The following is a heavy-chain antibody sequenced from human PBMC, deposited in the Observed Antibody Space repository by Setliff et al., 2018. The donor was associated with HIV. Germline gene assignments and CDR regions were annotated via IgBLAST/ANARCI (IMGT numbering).Heavy chain of an antibody. Sequence: HPGGSLRLSCAASGFTLSDQYMDWVRQAPGKGLEWVGRTRNKANSYTTEYAASVKGRISISRDDSKNTLYLQMNSLRAEDTAVYYCATLEGVFWFDPWGQGTLVTVSS. V-gene: IGHV3-72*01. D-gene: IGHD1-1*01. CDR1: GFTLSDQY. CDR2: TRNKANSYTT. CDR3: ATLEGVFWFDP. J-gene: IGHJ5*02.